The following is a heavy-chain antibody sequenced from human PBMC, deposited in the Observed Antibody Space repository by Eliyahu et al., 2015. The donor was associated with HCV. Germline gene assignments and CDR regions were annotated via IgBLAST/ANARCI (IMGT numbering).Heavy chain of an antibody. J-gene: IGHJ5*02. CDR2: IXHSGST. CDR1: GWSFSGYY. V-gene: IGHV4-34*01. D-gene: IGHD3-10*01. CDR3: ARYYGSGSYGFNWFDP. Sequence: QVQLQQWGAGLLKPSEXLSLTCAVYGWSFSGYYWSWXRQPPGKGLXWXGEIXHSGSTNYNPSLKSRVTISVDTSKNQFSLKLSSVTAADTAVYYCARYYGSGSYGFNWFDPWGQGTLVTVSS.